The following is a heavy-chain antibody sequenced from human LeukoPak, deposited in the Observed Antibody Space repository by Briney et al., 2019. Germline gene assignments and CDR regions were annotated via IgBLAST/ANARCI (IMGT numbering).Heavy chain of an antibody. J-gene: IGHJ4*02. CDR1: GGSFSGYY. CDR2: LYYSGST. V-gene: IGHV4-34*01. CDR3: ARRSLTTNSPADY. D-gene: IGHD4-4*01. Sequence: SETLSLTCAVYGGSFSGYYWGWIRQPPGKGLEWIGNLYYSGSTYYNPSLKSRVTLSVDTSKNQFSLRLTSVTAADTAVYYCARRSLTTNSPADYWGQGTLVTVSP.